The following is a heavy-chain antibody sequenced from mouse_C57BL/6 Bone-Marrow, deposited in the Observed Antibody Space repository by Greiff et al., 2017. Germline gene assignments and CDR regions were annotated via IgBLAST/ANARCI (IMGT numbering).Heavy chain of an antibody. J-gene: IGHJ3*01. CDR3: AREGVTTVVSGAY. Sequence: QVQLQQPGAELVRPGTSVKLSCKASGYTFTSYWMHWVKQRPGQGLEWIGVIDPSASYTNYNQKFKGKATLTVDTSSSTAYMQLSSLTSEDSAVYYCAREGVTTVVSGAYWGQGTLVTVSA. V-gene: IGHV1-59*01. CDR1: GYTFTSYW. D-gene: IGHD1-1*01. CDR2: IDPSASYT.